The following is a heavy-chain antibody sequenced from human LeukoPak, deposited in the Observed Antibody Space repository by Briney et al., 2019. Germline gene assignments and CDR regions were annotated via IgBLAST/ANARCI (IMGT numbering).Heavy chain of an antibody. D-gene: IGHD3-16*01. J-gene: IGHJ6*02. Sequence: SETLSLTCTVSGGSISSGSYYWSWIRQPAGKGLEWIGRIYTSGSTNYNPSLKSRVTISVDTSKNQFSLKLSSVTAADTAVYYCARVPDGGAKGNDYYYYGMDVWGQGTTVTVSS. CDR2: IYTSGST. CDR3: ARVPDGGAKGNDYYYYGMDV. CDR1: GGSISSGSYY. V-gene: IGHV4-61*02.